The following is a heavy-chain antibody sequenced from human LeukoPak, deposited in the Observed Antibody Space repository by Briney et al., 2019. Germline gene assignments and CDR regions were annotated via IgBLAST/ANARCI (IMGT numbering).Heavy chain of an antibody. CDR1: KFTFSSYA. V-gene: IGHV3-23*01. CDR3: AKKGATTGDFDY. D-gene: IGHD1-26*01. Sequence: GGSLRLSCAASKFTFSSYAMSWARQAPGKGLEWVSAISGSGGSTYYADSVKGRFTISRDNSKNTLYLQMNSLRAEDTAVYYCAKKGATTGDFDYWGQGTLVTVSS. J-gene: IGHJ4*02. CDR2: ISGSGGST.